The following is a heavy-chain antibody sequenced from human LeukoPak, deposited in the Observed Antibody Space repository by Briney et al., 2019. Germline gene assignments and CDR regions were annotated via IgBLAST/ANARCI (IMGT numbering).Heavy chain of an antibody. CDR3: ATGPYYYDSSGYGTGSGFDP. Sequence: ASVKVSCKASGYTFTDYYMHWVRQAPGQGLEWMGWISAYNGNTNYAQKLQGRVTMTTDTSTSTAYMELRSLRSDDTAVYYCATGPYYYDSSGYGTGSGFDPWGQGTLVTVSS. CDR2: ISAYNGNT. J-gene: IGHJ5*02. CDR1: GYTFTDYY. V-gene: IGHV1-18*04. D-gene: IGHD3-22*01.